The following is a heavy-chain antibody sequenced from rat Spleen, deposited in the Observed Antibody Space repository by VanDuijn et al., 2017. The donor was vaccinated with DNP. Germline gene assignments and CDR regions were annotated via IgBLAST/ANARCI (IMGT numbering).Heavy chain of an antibody. CDR3: ARYGSVALDY. Sequence: EVQLQESGPGLVKPSQSLSLTCSVTGYSITNNYWGWIRKFPGNNMEWIGHISYSGSTGYNPSLKSRISITRDTSKNQFFLQLNSVTTEDTATYYCARYGSVALDYWGQGVMVTVSS. J-gene: IGHJ2*01. CDR1: GYSITNNY. V-gene: IGHV3-1*01. CDR2: ISYSGST. D-gene: IGHD3-3*01.